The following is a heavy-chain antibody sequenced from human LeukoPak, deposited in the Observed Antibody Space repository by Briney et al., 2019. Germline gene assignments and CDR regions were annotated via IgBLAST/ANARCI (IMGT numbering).Heavy chain of an antibody. V-gene: IGHV1-2*02. Sequence: ASVKVSCKASGYSFSDYYVHWLRQAPGQGLERMGWINPDNGGTNYAQNFQGRVTMSRDTSISTVYMDLSRLTSDDTAVLYCVRESRVGNWFDPWGQGAQVTVSS. D-gene: IGHD2-15*01. CDR1: GYSFSDYY. CDR3: VRESRVGNWFDP. J-gene: IGHJ5*02. CDR2: INPDNGGT.